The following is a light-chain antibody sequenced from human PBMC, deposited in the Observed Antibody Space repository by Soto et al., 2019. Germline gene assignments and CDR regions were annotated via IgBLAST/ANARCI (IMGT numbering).Light chain of an antibody. J-gene: IGLJ2*01. V-gene: IGLV1-44*01. CDR2: STN. CDR3: AAWDDSLNGEVV. Sequence: QSVLTQPPSASGTPGQRVTISCSESSSNIGSNSVNWYQQLPGTAPKLLIYSTNQRPSGVPDRFSGSKSDTSASLAISGLQSEDEADYYCAAWDDSLNGEVVFGGGTKVTVL. CDR1: SSNIGSNS.